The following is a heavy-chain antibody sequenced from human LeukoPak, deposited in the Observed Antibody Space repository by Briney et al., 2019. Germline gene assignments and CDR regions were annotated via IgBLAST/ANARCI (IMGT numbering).Heavy chain of an antibody. V-gene: IGHV1-2*02. J-gene: IGHJ4*02. CDR2: INANSGGV. CDR3: ARVVVVPAVYFDT. Sequence: ASVKVSCKASGYTFSGYYMHWVRQAPGQGLEWMGWINANSGGVHYAQKFQGRVTMTRDTSTSTAYMELSRLKSDDTAVYYCARVVVVPAVYFDTGVREPWSPSPQ. CDR1: GYTFSGYY. D-gene: IGHD2-2*01.